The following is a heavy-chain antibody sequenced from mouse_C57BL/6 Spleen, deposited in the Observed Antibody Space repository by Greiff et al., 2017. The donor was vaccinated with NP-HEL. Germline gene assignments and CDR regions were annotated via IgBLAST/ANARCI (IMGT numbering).Heavy chain of an antibody. V-gene: IGHV1-61*01. CDR1: GYTFTSYW. CDR3: ARESGRYDYDGAWFAY. Sequence: QVQLQQSGAELVRPGSSVKLSCKASGYTFTSYWMDWVKQRPGQGLEWIGNIYPSDSETHYNQKFKDKATLTVDKSSSTAYMQLSSLTSEDSAVYYCARESGRYDYDGAWFAYWGQGTLVTVSA. J-gene: IGHJ3*01. D-gene: IGHD2-4*01. CDR2: IYPSDSET.